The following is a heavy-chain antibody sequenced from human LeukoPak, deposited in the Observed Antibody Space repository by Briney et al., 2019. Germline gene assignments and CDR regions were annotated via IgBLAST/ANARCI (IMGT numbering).Heavy chain of an antibody. Sequence: ASVKVSCKASGYTFTNYEINWVRQATGHGLEWMGWMNPNSGDTAYAQKFQGRITMTRSTSITTAYMELSGLRSEDTAVYYCAREEYYYDSSLPLFDYWGQGTLSPSPQ. V-gene: IGHV1-8*01. CDR1: GYTFTNYE. D-gene: IGHD3-22*01. CDR2: MNPNSGDT. CDR3: AREEYYYDSSLPLFDY. J-gene: IGHJ4*02.